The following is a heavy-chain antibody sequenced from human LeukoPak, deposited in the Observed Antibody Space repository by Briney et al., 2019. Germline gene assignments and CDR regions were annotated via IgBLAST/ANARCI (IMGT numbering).Heavy chain of an antibody. CDR1: GFTVSSNY. CDR2: IYSGGNT. Sequence: PGESLRLSCAASGFTVSSNYMSWVRQAPGKGLEWVSVIYSGGNTYYADSVKGRFTISRDYSKNTLYLQMNSLRAEDTAVYYCARAPCGGDCYSGYYYYYMDVWGNGTTVTVSS. D-gene: IGHD2-21*01. J-gene: IGHJ6*03. CDR3: ARAPCGGDCYSGYYYYYMDV. V-gene: IGHV3-53*01.